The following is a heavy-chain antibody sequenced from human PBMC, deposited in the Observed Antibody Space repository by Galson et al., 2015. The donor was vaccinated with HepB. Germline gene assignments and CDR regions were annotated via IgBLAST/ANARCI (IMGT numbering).Heavy chain of an antibody. CDR1: RFTFSSYS. Sequence: SLRLSCAASRFTFSSYSMHWVRQAPGKGLEWVAVIWYDGSNKYYADSVKGRFTISRDNSKNTLYLQMNSLRAEDTAVYYCAGVKRRDHYDTFDYWGQGTLVTVSS. J-gene: IGHJ4*02. CDR3: AGVKRRDHYDTFDY. D-gene: IGHD3-22*01. CDR2: IWYDGSNK. V-gene: IGHV3-33*01.